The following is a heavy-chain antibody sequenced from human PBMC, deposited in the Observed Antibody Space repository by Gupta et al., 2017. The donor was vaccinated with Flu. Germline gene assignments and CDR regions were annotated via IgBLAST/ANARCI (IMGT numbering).Heavy chain of an antibody. V-gene: IGHV4-59*01. CDR1: PGSISNYY. CDR3: AGSLGPSGKYQRVDS. J-gene: IGHJ4*02. CDR2: GYHSGTA. D-gene: IGHD2-2*01. Sequence: QVQLQESGPGLVKPSETLSLTCTVSPGSISNYYWSWIRQPPGKGLGWIGYGYHSGTANYNASLGSRVTISVDTSKNQFSLSLTSMTPADTAVYYCAGSLGPSGKYQRVDSWGQGTLVTVSS.